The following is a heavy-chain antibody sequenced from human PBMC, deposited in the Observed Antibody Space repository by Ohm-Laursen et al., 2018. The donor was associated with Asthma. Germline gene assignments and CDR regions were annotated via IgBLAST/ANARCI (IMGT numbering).Heavy chain of an antibody. V-gene: IGHV3-23*01. D-gene: IGHD4-11*01. J-gene: IGHJ5*02. CDR1: TFTFSSYA. Sequence: GSLRLSCAASTFTFSSYAMSWVRQAPGKGLEWVSAISGSGGSTYYADSVKGRFTVSRDNSKNTLYLQMNSLRAEDTAVYYCATLTTDWWFDPWGQGTLVTVSS. CDR2: ISGSGGST. CDR3: ATLTTDWWFDP.